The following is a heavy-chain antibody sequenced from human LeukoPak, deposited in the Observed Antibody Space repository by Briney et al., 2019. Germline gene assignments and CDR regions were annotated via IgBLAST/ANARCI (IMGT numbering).Heavy chain of an antibody. V-gene: IGHV3-23*01. CDR3: EKAYSYGPEFYY. CDR1: GYTFITFNTYA. D-gene: IGHD5-18*01. CDR2: ISGSGDTP. J-gene: IGHJ4*02. Sequence: GGSLKLSCEGSGYTFITFNTYAMSWVRQSPGKGMEWVSAISGSGDTPYYADSVKGRFTISRDNSKNTLYLQMNSLRAEDTAVYYCEKAYSYGPEFYYWGQGTLVTVSS.